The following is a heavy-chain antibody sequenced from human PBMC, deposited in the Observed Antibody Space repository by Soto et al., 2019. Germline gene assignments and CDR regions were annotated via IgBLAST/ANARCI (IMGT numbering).Heavy chain of an antibody. D-gene: IGHD3-22*01. CDR1: AYSTSSGYN. CDR3: ARVGPWVPYYYDSSPYTFENWFDP. Sequence: PSETLSLTCAVSAYSTSSGYNWGWLRQPPGKGLEWIGSIHHGGSTYYNPSLNSRVTLSIDMTNNHVSLILNSVTAADTAVYYCARVGPWVPYYYDSSPYTFENWFDPWGQGTLVTSPQ. CDR2: IHHGGST. J-gene: IGHJ5*02. V-gene: IGHV4-38-2*01.